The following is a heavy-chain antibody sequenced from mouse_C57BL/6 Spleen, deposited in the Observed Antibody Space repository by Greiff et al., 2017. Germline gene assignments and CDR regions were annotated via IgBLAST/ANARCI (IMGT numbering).Heavy chain of an antibody. J-gene: IGHJ3*01. CDR1: GYTFTSYW. CDR2: IDPYDSYT. Sequence: QVQLQQPGAELVMPGASVKLSCKASGYTFTSYWMHWVKQRPGQGLEWIGEIDPYDSYTNYNQKFKGKSTLTVDKSSSTAYMQLSSLTSEDSAVYYCARGGYYEAWFAYWGQGTLVTVSA. D-gene: IGHD2-3*01. V-gene: IGHV1-69*01. CDR3: ARGGYYEAWFAY.